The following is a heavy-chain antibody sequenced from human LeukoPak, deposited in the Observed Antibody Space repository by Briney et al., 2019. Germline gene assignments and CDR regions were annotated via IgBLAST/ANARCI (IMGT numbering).Heavy chain of an antibody. Sequence: PGGSLRLSCAASGFTFSSYGMHWVRQAPGKGLEWVAFIRYDGSNKYYADSVKGRFTISRDNSKNTLYLQMNSLRAEDTAVYYCAKERDTAMVTIDYRGQGTLVTVSS. CDR2: IRYDGSNK. D-gene: IGHD5-18*01. V-gene: IGHV3-30*02. CDR3: AKERDTAMVTIDY. CDR1: GFTFSSYG. J-gene: IGHJ4*02.